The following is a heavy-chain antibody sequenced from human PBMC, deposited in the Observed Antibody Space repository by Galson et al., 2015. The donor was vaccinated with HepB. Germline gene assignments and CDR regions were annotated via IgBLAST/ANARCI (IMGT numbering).Heavy chain of an antibody. Sequence: SVKVSCKASGYTFTSYAMHWVRQAPGQRLEWMGWINAGNGNTKYSQKFQGRVTITRDTSASTAYMELSSLRSEDTAVYYCARVSSDDYSFPFDPWGQGTLVTVSS. J-gene: IGHJ5*02. D-gene: IGHD4-11*01. CDR1: GYTFTSYA. CDR3: ARVSSDDYSFPFDP. CDR2: INAGNGNT. V-gene: IGHV1-3*01.